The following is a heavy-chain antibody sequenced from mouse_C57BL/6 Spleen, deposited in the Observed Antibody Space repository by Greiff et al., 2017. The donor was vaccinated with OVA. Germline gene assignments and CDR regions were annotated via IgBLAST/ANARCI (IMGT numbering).Heavy chain of an antibody. J-gene: IGHJ4*01. V-gene: IGHV1-43*01. CDR1: GYSFTGYY. Sequence: VQLQQSGPELVKPGASVKISCKASGYSFTGYYMHWVKQSSEKSLEWIGEINPSTGGTSYNQKFKGKATLTVDKSSSTAYMQLKSLTSEDSAVYYCARTHYGSSYDYAMDYWGQGTSVTVSS. CDR3: ARTHYGSSYDYAMDY. CDR2: INPSTGGT. D-gene: IGHD1-1*01.